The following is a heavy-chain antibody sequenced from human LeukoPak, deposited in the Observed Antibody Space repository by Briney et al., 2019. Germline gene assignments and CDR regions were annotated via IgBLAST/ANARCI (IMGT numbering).Heavy chain of an antibody. V-gene: IGHV4-59*01. Sequence: SETLSLTCSVSGDSISSYYWSWIRQPPGKGLEWIGYIYYTGTTDYNPSLKSRVTISMDTSKSQLSLNLGSVTAADTAVYYCARGLGGWGRLDYWGQGTLVTVPS. CDR3: ARGLGGWGRLDY. J-gene: IGHJ4*02. D-gene: IGHD3-16*01. CDR1: GDSISSYY. CDR2: IYYTGTT.